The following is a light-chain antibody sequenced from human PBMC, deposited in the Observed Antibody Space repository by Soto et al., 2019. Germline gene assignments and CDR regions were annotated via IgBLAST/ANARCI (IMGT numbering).Light chain of an antibody. Sequence: DIQMTQFPSSLSASVGDRVTITCRASQDIRTYVNWYQQKPGKAPKLLLFASSSLKSGVPSRFSGSISGTDFTLTISSLQPEDFATYYCLQHVTYPYTFGQGTKLEIK. CDR2: ASS. J-gene: IGKJ2*01. V-gene: IGKV1-17*01. CDR1: QDIRTY. CDR3: LQHVTYPYT.